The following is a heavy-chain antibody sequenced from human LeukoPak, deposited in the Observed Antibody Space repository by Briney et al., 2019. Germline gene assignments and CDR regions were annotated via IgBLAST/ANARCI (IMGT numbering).Heavy chain of an antibody. V-gene: IGHV1-8*01. CDR3: ARGQWGSYGSWYFDY. D-gene: IGHD3-16*01. CDR1: GYTFTTYD. Sequence: GASVKVSCKASGYTFTTYDINWVRQVPGQGLEWMGWMNPNIGDTGYAQKFQGRVTITRDTSKTTVYMELRSLTSEDTAIFYCARGQWGSYGSWYFDYWGQGSLVTVSS. J-gene: IGHJ4*02. CDR2: MNPNIGDT.